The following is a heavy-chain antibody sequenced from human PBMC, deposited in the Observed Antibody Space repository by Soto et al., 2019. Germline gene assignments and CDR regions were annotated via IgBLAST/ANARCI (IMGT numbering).Heavy chain of an antibody. D-gene: IGHD3-22*01. CDR2: IKQDGSEK. CDR3: ARSHYYDSSGYYKDFDY. V-gene: IGHV3-7*05. Sequence: PGGSLRLSCAASGFTFSSYWMSWVRQAPGKGLEWVANIKQDGSEKYYVDSVKGRFTISRDNAKNSLYLQMNSLRAEDTAVYYCARSHYYDSSGYYKDFDYWGQGTLVTVSS. CDR1: GFTFSSYW. J-gene: IGHJ4*02.